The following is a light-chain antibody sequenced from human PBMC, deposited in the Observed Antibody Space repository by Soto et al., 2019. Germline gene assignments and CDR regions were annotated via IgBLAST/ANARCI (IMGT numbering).Light chain of an antibody. CDR1: QGISKY. CDR3: QKDNTALRA. CDR2: AAS. J-gene: IGKJ1*01. Sequence: DIQMTQSPSSLSASIGDRVTITCRASQGISKYLAWYQQKPGKVPKLLIYAASTLQSGVPSRFSGSGSGTDFSLTISSLQPEDVATYYCQKDNTALRAFGQGTEVEIK. V-gene: IGKV1-27*01.